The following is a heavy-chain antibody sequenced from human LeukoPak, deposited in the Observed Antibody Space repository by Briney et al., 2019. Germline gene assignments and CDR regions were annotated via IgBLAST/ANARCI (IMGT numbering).Heavy chain of an antibody. D-gene: IGHD3-16*01. CDR3: TRGAGWLIDY. V-gene: IGHV4-59*01. CDR2: IHNSGTS. J-gene: IGHJ4*02. Sequence: PSETLSLTCTVSDDSISDYYRGWIRQPPGKGLEWIGYIHNSGTSTYNLSLKSRVTISADTSKNQFSLKLNSMPTADTAVYYCTRGAGWLIDYWGQGILVTVSS. CDR1: DDSISDYY.